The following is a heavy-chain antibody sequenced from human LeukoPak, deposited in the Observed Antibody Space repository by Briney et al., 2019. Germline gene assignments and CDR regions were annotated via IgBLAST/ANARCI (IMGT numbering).Heavy chain of an antibody. CDR1: GLAFSRYA. J-gene: IGHJ3*02. CDR2: ISYDGSNK. D-gene: IGHD1-1*01. V-gene: IGHV3-30*04. CDR3: AKEVQVERRKDGFDI. Sequence: GGSLRLSCSASGLAFSRYAMHWVRQAPGKGLEWVAVISYDGSNKYYADSVKGRFTISRDNSKNTLYLQMNSLRAEDTAVYYCAKEVQVERRKDGFDIWGQGTMVTVSS.